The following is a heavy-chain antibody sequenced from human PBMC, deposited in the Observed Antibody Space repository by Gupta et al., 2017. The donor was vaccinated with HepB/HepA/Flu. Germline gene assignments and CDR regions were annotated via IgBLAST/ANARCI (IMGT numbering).Heavy chain of an antibody. Sequence: QVQLVQSGAEVKKPGASVKVPCTASGYTFTSYDSNWVRQATGQGLEWMGWMNPNSGNTGYAQKFQGRVTMTRNTSISTAYMELSSLRSEDTAVYYCARGRRDGYNVDYWGQGTLVTVSS. J-gene: IGHJ4*02. D-gene: IGHD5-24*01. CDR1: GYTFTSYD. V-gene: IGHV1-8*01. CDR3: ARGRRDGYNVDY. CDR2: MNPNSGNT.